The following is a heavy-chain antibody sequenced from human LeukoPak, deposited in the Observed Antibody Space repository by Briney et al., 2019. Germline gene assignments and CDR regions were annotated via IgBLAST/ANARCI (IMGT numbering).Heavy chain of an antibody. Sequence: AGGSLRLSCAASGLTISRYGMSWVRRAPGKGLEWVSAISGSGGSTYYADSVKGRFTISRDNSKNTLYLQMNSLRAEDTAVYYCAELGITMIGGVWGKGTTVTISS. CDR1: GLTISRYG. CDR3: AELGITMIGGV. CDR2: ISGSGGST. J-gene: IGHJ6*04. D-gene: IGHD3-10*02. V-gene: IGHV3-23*01.